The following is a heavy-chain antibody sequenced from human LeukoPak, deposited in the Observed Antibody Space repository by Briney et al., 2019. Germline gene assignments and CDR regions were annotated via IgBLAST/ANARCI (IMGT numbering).Heavy chain of an antibody. Sequence: SVKVSCKAPGGTFSSYAISWVRQAPGQGLQWMGGIIPIFGTANYAQKFQGRVTITADESMSTAYMELSSLRSEDTAVYYCARSRIVGATTRAFDIWGQGTMVTVSS. D-gene: IGHD1-26*01. V-gene: IGHV1-69*01. CDR3: ARSRIVGATTRAFDI. CDR1: GGTFSSYA. J-gene: IGHJ3*02. CDR2: IIPIFGTA.